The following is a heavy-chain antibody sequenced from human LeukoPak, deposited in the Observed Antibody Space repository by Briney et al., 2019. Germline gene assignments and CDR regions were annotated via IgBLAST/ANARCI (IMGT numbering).Heavy chain of an antibody. Sequence: PGGSLRLSCAASGFSFSSYSIHWVRQAPGKRLEWVAVISSDGNSKNFALSVKGRFAISRDNSKNTLFLQMNNLRSEDTALYYCVSPTADYPFLYYFDSWGQGTLVTVSS. V-gene: IGHV3-30*09. CDR1: GFSFSSYS. J-gene: IGHJ4*02. CDR2: ISSDGNSK. D-gene: IGHD5-12*01. CDR3: VSPTADYPFLYYFDS.